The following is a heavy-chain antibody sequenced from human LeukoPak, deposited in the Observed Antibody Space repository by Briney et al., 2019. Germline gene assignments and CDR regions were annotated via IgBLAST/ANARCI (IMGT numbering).Heavy chain of an antibody. CDR3: ATVVVTANDAFDI. V-gene: IGHV3-7*01. CDR2: IKQDGSEK. CDR1: GFTFSSYW. D-gene: IGHD2-21*02. Sequence: GGSLRLSCATSGFTFSSYWMSWVRQAPGKGLEWVANIKQDGSEKYYVDSVKGRFTISRDNAKNSLYLQMNSLRAEDTAVYYCATVVVTANDAFDIWGQGTMVTVSS. J-gene: IGHJ3*02.